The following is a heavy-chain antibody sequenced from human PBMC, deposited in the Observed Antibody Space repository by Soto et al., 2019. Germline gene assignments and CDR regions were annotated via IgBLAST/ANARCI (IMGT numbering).Heavy chain of an antibody. CDR3: AKDGLEDIVVVPAAYDY. D-gene: IGHD2-2*01. CDR1: GFTFSSYA. CDR2: ISGSGGST. V-gene: IGHV3-23*01. Sequence: EVQLLESGGGLVQPGGSLRLSCAASGFTFSSYAMSWVRQAPGKGLEWVSAISGSGGSTYYADSVKGRFTISRDNSKNTLYLQMNSLRAEDTAVYYCAKDGLEDIVVVPAAYDYWGQGTLVTVSS. J-gene: IGHJ4*02.